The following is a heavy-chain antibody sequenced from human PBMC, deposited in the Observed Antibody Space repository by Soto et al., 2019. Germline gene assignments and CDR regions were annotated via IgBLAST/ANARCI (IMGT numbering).Heavy chain of an antibody. J-gene: IGHJ5*02. V-gene: IGHV4-30-4*01. D-gene: IGHD3-22*01. CDR2: IYYSGST. CDR3: ARVLTSYDSSGDSLWFVP. Sequence: PSETLSLTSTVSDSSISSGDCYWSWVGEPPGKGLEWIGYIYYSGSTYYNLSLKSRVTISVDTSKNQFSLKPSSVTAADTAVYYSARVLTSYDSSGDSLWFVPWGQGTMVTVYS. CDR1: DSSISSGDCY.